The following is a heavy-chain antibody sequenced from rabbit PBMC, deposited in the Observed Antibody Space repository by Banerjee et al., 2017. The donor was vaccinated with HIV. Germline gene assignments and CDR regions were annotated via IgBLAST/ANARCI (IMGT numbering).Heavy chain of an antibody. CDR1: GFSFSSNYW. D-gene: IGHD4-1*01. Sequence: QSLEESGGDLVKPGASLTLTCTASGFSFSSNYWICWVRQAPGKGLEWIACINAATAKPVYATWAKGRFTISRASSTTVTLQMTSLTAADTATYFCARDLAGAIGWNFYLWGPGTLVTVS. V-gene: IGHV1S40*01. CDR2: INAATAKP. J-gene: IGHJ4*01. CDR3: ARDLAGAIGWNFYL.